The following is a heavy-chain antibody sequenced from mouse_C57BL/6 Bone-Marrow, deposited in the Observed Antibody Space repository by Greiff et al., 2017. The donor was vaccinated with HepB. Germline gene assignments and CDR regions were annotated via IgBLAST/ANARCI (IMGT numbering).Heavy chain of an antibody. CDR2: IDPSDSYT. D-gene: IGHD1-1*01. J-gene: IGHJ4*01. CDR3: ARDGYGSSTYYAMDY. Sequence: QVQLQQPGAELVRPGTSVKLSCKASGYTFTSYWMHWVKQRPGQGLEWIGVIDPSDSYTNYNQKFKGKATLTVDTSSSTAYMQLSSLTSEDSAVYYCARDGYGSSTYYAMDYWGQGTSVTVSS. V-gene: IGHV1-59*01. CDR1: GYTFTSYW.